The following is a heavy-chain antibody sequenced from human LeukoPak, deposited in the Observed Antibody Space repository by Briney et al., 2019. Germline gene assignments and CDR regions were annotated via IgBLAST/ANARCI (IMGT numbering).Heavy chain of an antibody. V-gene: IGHV4-31*03. J-gene: IGHJ4*02. CDR1: GGSISSGGYY. Sequence: SETLSLTCTVSGGSISSGGYYWSWIRQHPGKGLEWIGYIYYSGSTYYNPSLKSRVTISVDTSKNQFSLKLSSVTAADTAVYYCARGTYGSGSYFGVLFDYWGQGTLVTVSS. D-gene: IGHD3-10*01. CDR3: ARGTYGSGSYFGVLFDY. CDR2: IYYSGST.